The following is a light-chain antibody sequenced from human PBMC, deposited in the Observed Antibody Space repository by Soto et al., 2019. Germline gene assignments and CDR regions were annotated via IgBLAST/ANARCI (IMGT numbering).Light chain of an antibody. CDR1: SGDVGGYNY. Sequence: QSALTQPASVSGSPGQSITISCTGSSGDVGGYNYVSWYQQHPGKAPKLIIYEVTNRPSGVSNRFSASKSGNTASLTISGLQAEDEAYYYCSSYTSSSTLVFGGGTKLTVL. CDR2: EVT. J-gene: IGLJ2*01. V-gene: IGLV2-14*01. CDR3: SSYTSSSTLV.